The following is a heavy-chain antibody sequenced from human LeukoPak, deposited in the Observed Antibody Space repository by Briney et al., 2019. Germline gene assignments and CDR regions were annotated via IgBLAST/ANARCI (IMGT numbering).Heavy chain of an antibody. D-gene: IGHD2-21*01. CDR1: GGSFSGYS. J-gene: IGHJ6*02. V-gene: IGHV4-34*01. CDR2: IDRSGST. Sequence: PSETPSLTCAVYGGSFSGYSWTWIRQPPGKGLEWIGEIDRSGSTNYNPALKSRLTISVDTSKNQFSLKLSSVTAADTAVYYCARDCGGAVSPYYYGMDVWGQGTTVTVSS. CDR3: ARDCGGAVSPYYYGMDV.